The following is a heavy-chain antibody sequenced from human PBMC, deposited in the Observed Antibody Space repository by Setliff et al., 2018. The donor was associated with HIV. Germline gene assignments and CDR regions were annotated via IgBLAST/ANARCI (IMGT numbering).Heavy chain of an antibody. D-gene: IGHD6-19*01. CDR1: GFTFSNYA. Sequence: GESLKISCAASGFTFSNYAMSWVRQAPGKGLEWVSTISSSGGATYYADSEKGRFTISRDNSKNTLYLQMNSLRAEDTAVYYCARAVHSGWYYFDYWGQGTLVTVSS. CDR2: ISSSGGAT. J-gene: IGHJ4*02. CDR3: ARAVHSGWYYFDY. V-gene: IGHV3-23*01.